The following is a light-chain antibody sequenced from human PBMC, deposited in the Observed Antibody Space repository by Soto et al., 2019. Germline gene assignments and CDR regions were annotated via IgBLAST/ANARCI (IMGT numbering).Light chain of an antibody. CDR2: GAS. Sequence: EIVMTQSPATLSVSPGERATLSCRASQSVSSNLAWYQQKPGQAPRLLIYGASTRATGIPARFSGSGSGTEFTLTISSLQSEYFAVYYCQHYNNWPRTFGQGTNVEIK. V-gene: IGKV3-15*01. J-gene: IGKJ1*01. CDR3: QHYNNWPRT. CDR1: QSVSSN.